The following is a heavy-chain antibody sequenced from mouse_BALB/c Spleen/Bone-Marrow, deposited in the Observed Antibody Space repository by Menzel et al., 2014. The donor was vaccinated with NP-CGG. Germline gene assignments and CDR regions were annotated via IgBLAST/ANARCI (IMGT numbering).Heavy chain of an antibody. J-gene: IGHJ3*01. V-gene: IGHV1S81*02. D-gene: IGHD2-3*01. Sequence: QVQLQQSGAELVKPGASVKLSCKASGYTFTSYWIHWVKLRPGHGLEWIGEINPSNGRTNYNEKFKNKATLTVDKSSSTASIQLSSLTSEDSAVYYCARYDGPAWFAYWGQGTLVTVS. CDR1: GYTFTSYW. CDR2: INPSNGRT. CDR3: ARYDGPAWFAY.